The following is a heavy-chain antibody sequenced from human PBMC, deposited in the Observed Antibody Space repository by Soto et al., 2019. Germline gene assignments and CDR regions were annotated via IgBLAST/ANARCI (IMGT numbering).Heavy chain of an antibody. CDR2: IDPSDSYT. J-gene: IGHJ6*02. CDR3: ARLTGTTHYYYGMDV. CDR1: GYSFTSYW. D-gene: IGHD1-20*01. Sequence: PGESLKISCKGSGYSFTSYWISWVRQMPGKGLEWMGRIDPSDSYTNYSPSFQGHVTISADKSISTAYLQWSSLKASDTAMYYCARLTGTTHYYYGMDVWGQGTTVTV. V-gene: IGHV5-10-1*01.